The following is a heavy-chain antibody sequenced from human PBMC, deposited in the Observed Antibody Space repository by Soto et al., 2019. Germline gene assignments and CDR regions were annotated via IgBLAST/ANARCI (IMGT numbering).Heavy chain of an antibody. CDR2: FRSGGDDETT. V-gene: IGHV3-23*01. CDR3: AKKVNSGSGSQFFDY. J-gene: IGHJ4*02. D-gene: IGHD3-10*01. Sequence: EVQLLESGGGLVQPGGSLRLSCAASGFTFSSYSMSWVGQAPGKGLEWVSGFRSGGDDETTYYADAVRGRFTISRNNSKNALFLKMNSLRAEDTAIYYCAKKVNSGSGSQFFDYRDQGTLVTVSS. CDR1: GFTFSSYS.